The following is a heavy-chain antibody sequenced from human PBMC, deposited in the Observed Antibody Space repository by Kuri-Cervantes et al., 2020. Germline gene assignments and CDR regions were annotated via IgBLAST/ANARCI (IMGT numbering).Heavy chain of an antibody. CDR2: INHSGST. CDR3: ARVIVGAPYYYYYYMDV. D-gene: IGHD1-26*01. CDR1: GGSFSGYY. J-gene: IGHJ6*03. Sequence: GSLRLSCAVYGGSFSGYYWSWIRQPPGKGLEWIGEINHSGSTNYNPSLKSRVTISVDTSKNQFSLKLSSVTAADTAVYYCARVIVGAPYYYYYYMDVWGKGTTVTVSS. V-gene: IGHV4-34*01.